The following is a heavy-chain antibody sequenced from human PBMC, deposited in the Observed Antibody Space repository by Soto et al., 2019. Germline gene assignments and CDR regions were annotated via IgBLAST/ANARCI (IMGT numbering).Heavy chain of an antibody. Sequence: SETLSLTCGVHGGSFSGYYWTWIRQSPGKGLEWIGEVSHSGGINYSPSLKGRVTISVDTSKNKFSLNLSSVTAADTAVYYCARVPRYHYCCGGSCYQYYFDYWGQGPLVTVSS. J-gene: IGHJ4*02. CDR3: ARVPRYHYCCGGSCYQYYFDY. CDR1: GGSFSGYY. D-gene: IGHD2-15*01. V-gene: IGHV4-34*01. CDR2: VSHSGGI.